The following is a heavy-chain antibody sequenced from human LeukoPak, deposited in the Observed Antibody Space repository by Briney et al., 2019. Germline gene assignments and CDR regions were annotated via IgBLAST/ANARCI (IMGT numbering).Heavy chain of an antibody. V-gene: IGHV1-69*13. J-gene: IGHJ6*02. Sequence: ASVTVSCTASGGTFSSYAISWVRQAPGQGLEWMGGIIPIFGTANYAQKFQGRVAITADESTSTAYMELSSLRSEDTAVYYCARDKSGYSYGYDYYYYGMDVWGQGTTVTVSS. CDR1: GGTFSSYA. CDR3: ARDKSGYSYGYDYYYYGMDV. CDR2: IIPIFGTA. D-gene: IGHD5-18*01.